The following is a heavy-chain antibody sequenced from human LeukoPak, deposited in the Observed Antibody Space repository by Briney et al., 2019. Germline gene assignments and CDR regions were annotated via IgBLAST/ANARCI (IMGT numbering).Heavy chain of an antibody. CDR1: GFTFSSYA. J-gene: IGHJ4*02. Sequence: GGSLRLSCAASGFTFSSYAMHWVRQAPGKGLEWVAIISYDGSNEYYADSVKGRFTISRDNSKNTLSLQMNSLRAEDTAVYYYARDYYDFWSGYSGYWGQGTLVTVSS. CDR3: ARDYYDFWSGYSGY. D-gene: IGHD3-3*01. V-gene: IGHV3-30-3*01. CDR2: ISYDGSNE.